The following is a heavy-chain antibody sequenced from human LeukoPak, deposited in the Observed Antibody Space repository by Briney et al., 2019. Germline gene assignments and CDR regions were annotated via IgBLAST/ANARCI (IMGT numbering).Heavy chain of an antibody. CDR1: GGSISSSNW. CDR3: ARAVTTYYWFDP. CDR2: IYHSGST. V-gene: IGHV4-4*02. Sequence: PSETLSLTCAVSGGSISSSNWWSWVRQPPGKGLEWIGEIYHSGSTNYNPSLKSRVTTSVDKSKNQFSLKLSSVTAADTAVYYCARAVTTYYWFDPWGQGTLVTVSS. J-gene: IGHJ5*02. D-gene: IGHD4-17*01.